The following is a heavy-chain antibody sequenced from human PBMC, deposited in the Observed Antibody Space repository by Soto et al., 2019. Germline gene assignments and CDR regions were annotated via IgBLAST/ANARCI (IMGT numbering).Heavy chain of an antibody. Sequence: VQLQESGPGLVKPSQTLSLTCTVSGGSISSGGYYWSWIRHLPGTGLEWMGYIDYSGSTYSNPSLKSRVNISMDSSKNQLSLNLSSVTAADTAVYYCARGPLHYYDSSGYYGRLDPWGQGTLVNVSS. CDR1: GGSISSGGYY. CDR2: IDYSGST. J-gene: IGHJ5*02. CDR3: ARGPLHYYDSSGYYGRLDP. V-gene: IGHV4-31*03. D-gene: IGHD3-22*01.